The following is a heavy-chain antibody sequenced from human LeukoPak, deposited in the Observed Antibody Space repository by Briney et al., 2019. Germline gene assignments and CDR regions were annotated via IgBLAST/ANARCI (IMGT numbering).Heavy chain of an antibody. CDR3: ARGHRSSSAYHCNAMDV. CDR1: GGSIGSGSYW. D-gene: IGHD3-16*01. Sequence: SETLSLTCTVSGGSIGSGSYWWSWIRQHPEKGLEWIGYVYYSGSTYYNPSLKSRVSISVDTSENRLSLTLTSLTAADTAVYYCARGHRSSSAYHCNAMDVWGQGTTVTVSS. CDR2: VYYSGST. J-gene: IGHJ6*02. V-gene: IGHV4-31*03.